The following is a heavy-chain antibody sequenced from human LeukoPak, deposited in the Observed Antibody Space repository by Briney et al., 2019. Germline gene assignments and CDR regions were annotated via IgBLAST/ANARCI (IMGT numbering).Heavy chain of an antibody. Sequence: GASVKVSCKASGGTSSSYAISWVRQAPGQGLEWMGGIIPIFGTANYAQKFQGRVTITADESTSTAYMELSSLRSEDTAVYYCARAPPKTHDYGDYDDYWGQGTLVTVSS. J-gene: IGHJ4*02. V-gene: IGHV1-69*13. CDR3: ARAPPKTHDYGDYDDY. CDR2: IIPIFGTA. CDR1: GGTSSSYA. D-gene: IGHD4-17*01.